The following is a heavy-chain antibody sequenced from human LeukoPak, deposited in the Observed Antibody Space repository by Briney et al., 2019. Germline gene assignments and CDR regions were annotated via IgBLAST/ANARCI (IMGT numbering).Heavy chain of an antibody. V-gene: IGHV3-33*08. CDR2: IWYDGSKK. CDR3: ARDFSGRNDFDY. J-gene: IGHJ4*02. Sequence: GGSLRLSCAASGLTFRNAWMSWVRQAPGKGLEWVAVIWYDGSKKYYVDSVKGRFSISRDNSKNTLYLEMNSLRAEDTAVYYCARDFSGRNDFDYWGQGTLVTVSS. CDR1: GLTFRNAW. D-gene: IGHD1-26*01.